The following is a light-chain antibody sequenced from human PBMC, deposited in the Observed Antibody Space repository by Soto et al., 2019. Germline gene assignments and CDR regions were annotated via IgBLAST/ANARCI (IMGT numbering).Light chain of an antibody. J-gene: IGKJ1*01. CDR2: DAS. CDR1: HILSSW. Sequence: IQMTQSPSPLSASVVDRVTITCRASHILSSWLAWYQQKPGKAPKLLIYDASSLESGVPSRFSGSGSGTEFTLTISSLQPDDFATYYCQHYNSYSEAFGQGTKVDIK. CDR3: QHYNSYSEA. V-gene: IGKV1-5*01.